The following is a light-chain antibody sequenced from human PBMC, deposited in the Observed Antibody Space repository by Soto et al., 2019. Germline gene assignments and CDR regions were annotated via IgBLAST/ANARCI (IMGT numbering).Light chain of an antibody. V-gene: IGLV1-40*01. CDR3: AAWDDRLSAVV. CDR2: GNS. CDR1: SSNIGAGFD. Sequence: QSVLTQPPSVSGAPGQRVTISCTGSSSNIGAGFDVHWYHQIAGTAPKLLIYGNSNRPSGVPDRFSGSKSGTSASLAISGLQSEDEADYYCAAWDDRLSAVVFGGGTKVTVL. J-gene: IGLJ2*01.